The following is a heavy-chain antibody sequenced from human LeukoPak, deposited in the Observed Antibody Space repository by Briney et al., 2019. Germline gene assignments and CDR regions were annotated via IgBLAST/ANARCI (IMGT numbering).Heavy chain of an antibody. CDR2: IWYDGSNK. J-gene: IGHJ6*02. Sequence: GGSLRLSCAASGFTFSSYGMHWVRQAPGKGLEWVAVIWYDGSNKYYAGSVKGRFTVSRDNSKNTLNLQMSSLRAEDTAVYYCARGHKFEGGGTLRWTTTIYYYYGMDVWGQGTTVTVSS. D-gene: IGHD2-21*01. V-gene: IGHV3-33*01. CDR3: ARGHKFEGGGTLRWTTTIYYYYGMDV. CDR1: GFTFSSYG.